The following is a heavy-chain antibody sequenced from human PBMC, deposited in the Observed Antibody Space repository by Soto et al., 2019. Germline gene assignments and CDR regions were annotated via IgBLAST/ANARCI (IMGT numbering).Heavy chain of an antibody. J-gene: IGHJ4*02. Sequence: GGSLRLSCSASGFTFSSYAMHWVRQAPGKGLEYVSAISSNGGSTYYADSVKGRFTISRDNSKNTLYLQMSSLRAEDTAVYYCVKGMDDFWSGYYYLDYWGQGTLVTDSS. CDR2: ISSNGGST. V-gene: IGHV3-64D*08. CDR1: GFTFSSYA. CDR3: VKGMDDFWSGYYYLDY. D-gene: IGHD3-3*01.